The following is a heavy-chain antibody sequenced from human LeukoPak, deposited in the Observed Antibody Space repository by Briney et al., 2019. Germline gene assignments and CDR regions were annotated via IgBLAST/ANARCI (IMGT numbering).Heavy chain of an antibody. CDR2: ISAYNGNT. J-gene: IGHJ4*02. V-gene: IGHV1-18*01. Sequence: GASVKVSCKASGYTFTSYGISWVRQAPGQGLEWMGWISAYNGNTNYAQKLQGRVTMTTDTSTSTAYMELRSLRSDDTAVYYCARDTDTGNHYGSGSNYSPPGYWGQGTLVTVSS. CDR1: GYTFTSYG. D-gene: IGHD3-10*01. CDR3: ARDTDTGNHYGSGSNYSPPGY.